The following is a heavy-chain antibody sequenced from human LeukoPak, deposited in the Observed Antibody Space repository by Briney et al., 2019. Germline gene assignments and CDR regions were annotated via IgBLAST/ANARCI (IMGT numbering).Heavy chain of an antibody. J-gene: IGHJ4*02. V-gene: IGHV3-23*01. D-gene: IGHD3-22*01. CDR3: ASGTGFYDSSGYYPFDY. CDR1: GFTFSSYA. Sequence: TGGSLRLSCAASGFTFSSYAMSWVRQAPGKGLEWVSAISGSGGSTYYADSVKGRLTISRDNSKNTLSLQMNSLRAEDTAVYYCASGTGFYDSSGYYPFDYWGQGTLVTVSS. CDR2: ISGSGGST.